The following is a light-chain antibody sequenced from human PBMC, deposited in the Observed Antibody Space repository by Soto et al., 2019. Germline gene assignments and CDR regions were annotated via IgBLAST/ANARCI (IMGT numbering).Light chain of an antibody. V-gene: IGLV1-44*01. J-gene: IGLJ1*01. CDR2: TSN. Sequence: QSVLTQPPSASGTPGQRVTISCSGSNSNIGNNKVNWYQQLPGTAPKLLIYTSNQRPSGVPDRFSGSKSGTSASLDISGLQYEDEADYYCATWDDSLHGYVFGTGTKLTVL. CDR3: ATWDDSLHGYV. CDR1: NSNIGNNK.